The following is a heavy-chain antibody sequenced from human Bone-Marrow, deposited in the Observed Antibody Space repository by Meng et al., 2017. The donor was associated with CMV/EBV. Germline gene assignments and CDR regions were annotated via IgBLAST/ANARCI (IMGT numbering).Heavy chain of an antibody. V-gene: IGHV4-31*11. CDR3: ARDRGCSSTSCYPNNWFDP. Sequence: SETLSLTCVVYGGSFSGYYWSWIRQHPGKGLEWIGYIYYSGSTYYNPSLKSRVTISVDTSKNQFSLKLSSVTAADTAVYYCARDRGCSSTSCYPNNWFDPWGQGTLVTVSS. J-gene: IGHJ5*02. CDR2: IYYSGST. D-gene: IGHD2-2*01. CDR1: GGSFSGYY.